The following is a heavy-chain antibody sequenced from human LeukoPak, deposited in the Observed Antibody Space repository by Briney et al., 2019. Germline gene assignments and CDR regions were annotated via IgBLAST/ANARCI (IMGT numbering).Heavy chain of an antibody. CDR2: INPSGSYT. CDR3: ARDNSGGSTWWFDP. V-gene: IGHV1-46*01. CDR1: GFTFISYY. Sequence: GASVRVSCKASGFTFISYYMHWVRQAPGQGLEWMGIINPSGSYTSYAQKFQGRVTMTRDTSTSTVYMELSSLRSEDTAVYYCARDNSGGSTWWFDPWGQGTLVTVSS. D-gene: IGHD2-15*01. J-gene: IGHJ5*02.